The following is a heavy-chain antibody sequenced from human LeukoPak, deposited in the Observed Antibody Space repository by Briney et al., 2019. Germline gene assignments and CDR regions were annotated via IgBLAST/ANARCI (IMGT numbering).Heavy chain of an antibody. D-gene: IGHD3-10*01. CDR2: INPRGGSA. CDR1: GYTFTNFY. V-gene: IGHV1-46*01. CDR3: ARDYHGSGSLTTFDY. J-gene: IGHJ4*02. Sequence: GASVKVSCKASGYTFTNFYMHWVRQVPGQGLEWMGIINPRGGSATSAQKFQGRLTMTRDTSTRTVYMELSRLRSEDTAVYYCARDYHGSGSLTTFDYWGQGTLVTVSS.